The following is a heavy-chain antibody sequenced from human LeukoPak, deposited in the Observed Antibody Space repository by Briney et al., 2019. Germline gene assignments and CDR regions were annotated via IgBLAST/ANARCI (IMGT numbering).Heavy chain of an antibody. D-gene: IGHD6-19*01. CDR3: ARAPSLESSGWYVSDY. V-gene: IGHV1-46*01. CDR1: GYTFTSYY. J-gene: IGHJ4*02. CDR2: INPSGGST. Sequence: EASVKVSCKASGYTFTSYYMHWVRQAPGQGLEWMGIINPSGGSTSYAQKFQGRVTMTRDTSTSTVYMELSSLRSEDTAVYCCARAPSLESSGWYVSDYWGQGTLVTVSS.